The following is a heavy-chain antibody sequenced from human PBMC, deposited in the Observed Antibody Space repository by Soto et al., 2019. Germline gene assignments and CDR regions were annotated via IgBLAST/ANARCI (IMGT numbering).Heavy chain of an antibody. J-gene: IGHJ4*02. CDR3: ARARGYYDSSGYYFDY. Sequence: SETLSLTCTVSGGSISNYYWSWIRQPPGRGLEWIGHIFYSGSTNYNPALKSRVTISVDTSKNQFSLKLSSVTAADTAVYYCARARGYYDSSGYYFDYWGQGTLVTVSS. D-gene: IGHD3-22*01. CDR2: IFYSGST. V-gene: IGHV4-59*01. CDR1: GGSISNYY.